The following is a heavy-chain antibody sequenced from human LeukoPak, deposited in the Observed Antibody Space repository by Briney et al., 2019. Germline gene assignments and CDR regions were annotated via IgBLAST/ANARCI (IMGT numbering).Heavy chain of an antibody. CDR1: GFTFSSYG. V-gene: IGHV3-48*01. J-gene: IGHJ4*02. CDR2: LSNTGNI. CDR3: ARRGDSPMIGDH. D-gene: IGHD3-10*02. Sequence: GGSLRLSCAASGFTFSSYGMNWVRQAPGKGLEWLSYLSNTGNIHYAQSVKGRFTISRDNAKSSLYLQMDGLRADDAAVYYCARRGDSPMIGDHWGQGILVTVAS.